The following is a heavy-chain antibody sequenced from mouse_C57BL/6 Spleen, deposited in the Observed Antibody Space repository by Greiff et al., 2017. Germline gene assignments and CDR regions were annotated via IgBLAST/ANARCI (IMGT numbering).Heavy chain of an antibody. V-gene: IGHV5-9-1*02. J-gene: IGHJ1*03. CDR2: ISSGGDYI. D-gene: IGHD1-1*01. CDR3: TSNYGSSYGWYFDV. Sequence: EVKLMESGEGLVKPGGSLKLSCAASGFTFSSYAMSWVRQTPEKRLEWVAYISSGGDYIYYADTVKGRFTISRDNARHTLYLQMSSLKSEDTAMYYCTSNYGSSYGWYFDVWGTGATVTVSS. CDR1: GFTFSSYA.